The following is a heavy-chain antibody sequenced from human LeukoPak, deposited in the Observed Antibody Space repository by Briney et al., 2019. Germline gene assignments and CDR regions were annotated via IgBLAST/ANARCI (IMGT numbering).Heavy chain of an antibody. CDR1: GYSFSSYW. CDR3: ARGEGGYNYAF. V-gene: IGHV5-51*01. Sequence: GESLKISCKASGYSFSSYWIAWVRQIPGKGLEWMGIINPADSDTRYSLSIQGQVTISADRSINTAYRQWSRLKASDTAIYYCARGEGGYNYAFWGQGTLVSVSS. D-gene: IGHD5-24*01. J-gene: IGHJ4*02. CDR2: INPADSDT.